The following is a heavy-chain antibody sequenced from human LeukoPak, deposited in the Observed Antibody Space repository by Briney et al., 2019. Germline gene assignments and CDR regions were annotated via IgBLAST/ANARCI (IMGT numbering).Heavy chain of an antibody. V-gene: IGHV4-4*07. CDR3: ARALNPLPGTYYFDY. CDR1: GASINSHY. J-gene: IGHJ4*02. Sequence: PSETLSLTCTVSGASINSHYWSWIRQPAGKGLEWIGRIYISGSTNYNSSLQSRVTMSVDTSKNQFSLNLSSVTAADMAVYYCARALNPLPGTYYFDYWGQGTLVTVSS. D-gene: IGHD2-15*01. CDR2: IYISGST.